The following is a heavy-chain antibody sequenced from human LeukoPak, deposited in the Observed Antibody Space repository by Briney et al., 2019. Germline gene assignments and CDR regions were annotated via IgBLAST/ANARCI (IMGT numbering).Heavy chain of an antibody. CDR1: GGFISTYY. V-gene: IGHV4-59*01. CDR2: VYYSGKT. CDR3: ARRFGDSYGFDY. D-gene: IGHD5-18*01. Sequence: PSETLSLTCTVSGGFISTYYWSWIRQPPGRGLEWIGYVYYSGKTNYNPSLKSRVSISVDTPKNQFSLNLSSVTAADTAVYYCARRFGDSYGFDYWGQGILVTVSS. J-gene: IGHJ4*02.